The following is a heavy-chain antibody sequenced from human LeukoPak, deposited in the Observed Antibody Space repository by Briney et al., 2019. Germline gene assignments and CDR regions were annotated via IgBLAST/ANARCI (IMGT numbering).Heavy chain of an antibody. CDR1: GFTFDDYA. D-gene: IGHD3-10*01. V-gene: IGHV3-9*01. CDR2: ISWNSGSI. J-gene: IGHJ4*02. Sequence: GGSLRLSCAASGFTFDDYAMHWVRQAPGKGLEWVSGISWNSGSIGYADSVKGRFTISRDNAKNSLYLQMNSLRAEDTALYYCAKGTMVRGVIILYYFDYWGQGTLVTVSS. CDR3: AKGTMVRGVIILYYFDY.